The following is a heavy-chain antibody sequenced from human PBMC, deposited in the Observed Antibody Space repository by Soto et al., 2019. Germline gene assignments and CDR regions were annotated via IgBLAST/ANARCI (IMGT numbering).Heavy chain of an antibody. CDR1: GFTFSSYE. J-gene: IGHJ4*02. V-gene: IGHV3-48*03. Sequence: VQLVESGGGLVQPGGSLRLSCAASGFTFSSYEMNWVRQAPGKGLEWVSYVSAIDSTVYYADSVKGRFTISRDNAKNSLYLQMISLRAEDTAVYYCARVGNPLDYWGQGTLVTVSS. CDR2: VSAIDSTV. D-gene: IGHD1-1*01. CDR3: ARVGNPLDY.